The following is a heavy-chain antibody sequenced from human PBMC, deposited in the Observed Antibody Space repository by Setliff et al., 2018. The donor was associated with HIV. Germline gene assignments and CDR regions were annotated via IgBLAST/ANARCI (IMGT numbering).Heavy chain of an antibody. CDR2: IDLGGSII. V-gene: IGHV3-48*04. Sequence: GGSLRLSCEASGCIFSHYILTWVRQAPGRGLELVSYIDLGGSIIHYADSVRGRFTISRDDAGKSVFLQMDSLRAEDTAMYYCSRWPFDYWGQGALVTVSS. J-gene: IGHJ4*02. CDR1: GCIFSHYI. CDR3: SRWPFDY. D-gene: IGHD5-12*01.